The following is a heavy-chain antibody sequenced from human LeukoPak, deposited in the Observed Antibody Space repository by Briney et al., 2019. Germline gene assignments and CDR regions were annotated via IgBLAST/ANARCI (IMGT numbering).Heavy chain of an antibody. CDR3: ATGSYDFWSGYSAPPFDY. Sequence: GASVTVSCKVSGYTLTELSMHWVRQAPGKGLEWMGGFDPEDGETIYAQKFQGRVTMTEDTSTDTAYMELSSLRSEDTAVYYCATGSYDFWSGYSAPPFDYWGQGTLVTVSS. V-gene: IGHV1-24*01. D-gene: IGHD3-3*01. J-gene: IGHJ4*02. CDR1: GYTLTELS. CDR2: FDPEDGET.